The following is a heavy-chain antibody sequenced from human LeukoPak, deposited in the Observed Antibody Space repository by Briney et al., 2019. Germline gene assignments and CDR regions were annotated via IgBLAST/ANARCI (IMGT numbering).Heavy chain of an antibody. D-gene: IGHD5-24*01. CDR1: GFNFRDAA. CDR3: AKDIQLST. V-gene: IGHV3-23*01. CDR2: ISFSGDNP. Sequence: GGSLRLSCAASGFNFRDAAMTWVRQAPGKGLEWVSLISFSGDNPYYADSVKGRFTISRDNSKNTLSLQMNSLRVEDTAIYYCAKDIQLSTWGLGTMVTVSS. J-gene: IGHJ3*01.